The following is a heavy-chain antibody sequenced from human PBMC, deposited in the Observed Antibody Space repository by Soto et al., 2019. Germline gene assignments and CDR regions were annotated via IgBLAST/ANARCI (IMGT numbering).Heavy chain of an antibody. Sequence: PXVSLRLAFAASGFAFSSYARHGVRQAPGKGLEWVAVISYDGSNKYYADSVKGRFTISRDNSKNTLYLQMNSLRAEDTAVYYCARGVYGSGSYYSYYFDYCGQGTLVTVSS. V-gene: IGHV3-30-3*01. D-gene: IGHD3-10*01. CDR1: GFAFSSYA. J-gene: IGHJ4*02. CDR2: ISYDGSNK. CDR3: ARGVYGSGSYYSYYFDY.